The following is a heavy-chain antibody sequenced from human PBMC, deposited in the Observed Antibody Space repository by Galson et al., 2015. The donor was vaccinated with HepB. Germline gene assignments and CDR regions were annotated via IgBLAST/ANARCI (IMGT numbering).Heavy chain of an antibody. CDR2: ISSSSSYI. J-gene: IGHJ3*02. D-gene: IGHD2-21*02. CDR1: GFTFSIYT. Sequence: SLRLSCAASGFTFSIYTMNWVRQAPGKGLEWVSSISSSSSYIYYADSVKGRFTISRDNAKNSLYLQMNSLRAEDTAVYFCARVAYCGDDCYSHTNAFDIWGQGTMVTVSS. CDR3: ARVAYCGDDCYSHTNAFDI. V-gene: IGHV3-21*01.